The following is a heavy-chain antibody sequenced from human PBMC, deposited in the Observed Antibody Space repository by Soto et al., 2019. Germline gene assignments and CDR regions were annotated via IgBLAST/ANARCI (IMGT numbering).Heavy chain of an antibody. CDR3: ARGLDYDYVWGSYRLYNWFDP. V-gene: IGHV4-59*01. Sequence: SETLSLTCTVSGGSISSYYWSWIRQPPGKGLEWLGYIYYSGSTNYNPSLKSRVTISVDTSKNQFSLKLSSVTAADTAVYYCARGLDYDYVWGSYRLYNWFDPWGQGTLVTVSS. J-gene: IGHJ5*02. CDR1: GGSISSYY. D-gene: IGHD3-16*02. CDR2: IYYSGST.